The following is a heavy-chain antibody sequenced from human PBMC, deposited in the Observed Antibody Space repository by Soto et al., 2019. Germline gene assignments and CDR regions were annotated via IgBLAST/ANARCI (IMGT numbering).Heavy chain of an antibody. V-gene: IGHV3-23*01. CDR2: ISGNGGST. J-gene: IGHJ6*04. CDR1: GFTFSSYA. D-gene: IGHD3-3*01. CDR3: AKYLSYDFWSGYPRTRGMDV. Sequence: GGSLSLSCAASGFTFSSYAMSWVRQAPGKGLEWVSAISGNGGSTYYAVSVKGRFTIYRYNSQFSLYLQIDSLRAEDTAVYYCAKYLSYDFWSGYPRTRGMDVWGKGTTVTVSS.